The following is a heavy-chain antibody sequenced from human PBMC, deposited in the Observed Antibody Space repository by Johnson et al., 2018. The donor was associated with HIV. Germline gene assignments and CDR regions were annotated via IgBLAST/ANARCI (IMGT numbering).Heavy chain of an antibody. D-gene: IGHD5-18*01. V-gene: IGHV3-30*04. J-gene: IGHJ3*02. CDR2: ISYDGSNK. CDR3: ARVRGYSYGAHAFDI. CDR1: GFTSSSYD. Sequence: QVQLVESGGGVVQPGRSLRLSCAASGFTSSSYDMHWVRQAPGMGLEWVAVISYDGSNKYYSDSVKGRFTISRDNSKNTLYLQMNSLRAEDTAVYYCARVRGYSYGAHAFDIWGQGTMVTVSS.